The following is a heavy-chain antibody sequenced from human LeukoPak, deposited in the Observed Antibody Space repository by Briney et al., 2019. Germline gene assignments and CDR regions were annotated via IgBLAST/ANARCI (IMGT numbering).Heavy chain of an antibody. J-gene: IGHJ3*02. CDR3: ARLRGYCSSTSCYVAFDI. D-gene: IGHD2-2*01. V-gene: IGHV3-21*01. CDR2: ISSSSSYI. Sequence: GGSLRPSCAASGFTFSSYNMNWVRQAPGKGLEWVSSISSSSSYIYYADSVKGRFTISRDNAKNSLYLQMNSLRAEDTAVYYCARLRGYCSSTSCYVAFDIWGQGTMVTVSS. CDR1: GFTFSSYN.